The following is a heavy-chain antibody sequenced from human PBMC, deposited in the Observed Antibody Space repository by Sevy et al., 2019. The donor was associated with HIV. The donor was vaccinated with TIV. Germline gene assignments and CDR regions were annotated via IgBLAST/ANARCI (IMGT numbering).Heavy chain of an antibody. D-gene: IGHD6-19*01. Sequence: GWSLRLSCAASGFTFSFYGMHWVRQAPGKGLEWVAFIRYDGSNKYYVDSVKGRFTISRDNSKNTLYLQMNSLRAEDTAVYYCAKDLAVAGPYYFDYWGQGTLVTVSS. CDR2: IRYDGSNK. CDR1: GFTFSFYG. CDR3: AKDLAVAGPYYFDY. V-gene: IGHV3-30*02. J-gene: IGHJ4*02.